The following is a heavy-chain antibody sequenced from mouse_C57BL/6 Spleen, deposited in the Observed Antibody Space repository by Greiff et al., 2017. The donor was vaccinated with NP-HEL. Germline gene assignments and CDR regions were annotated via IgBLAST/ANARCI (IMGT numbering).Heavy chain of an antibody. CDR2: ISSGSSTI. Sequence: EVNVVESGGGLVKPGGSLTLSCAASGFTFSDYGMHWVRQAPEKGLEWVAYISSGSSTIYYADTVKGRFTISRDNAKNTLFLQMTSLRSEDTAMYYCARPRDYPSYWYFDVWGTGTTVTVSS. V-gene: IGHV5-17*01. CDR1: GFTFSDYG. CDR3: ARPRDYPSYWYFDV. D-gene: IGHD2-4*01. J-gene: IGHJ1*03.